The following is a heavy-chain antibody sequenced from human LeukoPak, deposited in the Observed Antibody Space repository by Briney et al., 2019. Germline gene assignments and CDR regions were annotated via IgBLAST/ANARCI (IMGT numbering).Heavy chain of an antibody. D-gene: IGHD6-19*01. V-gene: IGHV1-2*02. Sequence: ASVKVSCKASGYTFTGYCMHWVRQAPGQGLEWMGWINPNSGGTNYAQKFQGRVTMTRDTSSSTAYMEVSRLRSDDTAVYYCARGASGDSSGWYYYWGQGTLVTVSS. CDR2: INPNSGGT. J-gene: IGHJ4*02. CDR1: GYTFTGYC. CDR3: ARGASGDSSGWYYY.